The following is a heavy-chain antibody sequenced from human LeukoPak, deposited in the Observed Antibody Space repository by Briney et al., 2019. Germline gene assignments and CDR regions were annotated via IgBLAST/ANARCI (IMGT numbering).Heavy chain of an antibody. V-gene: IGHV4-34*01. CDR3: ARGYYSRSFDY. Sequence: SETLSLTCAVYGGSFSGYYWSWIRQPPGKGLEWIGEINHSGSTNYNPSLKSRVTISVDTSKNQFSLKLSSVTAADTAVYYRARGYYSRSFDYWGQGTLVTVSS. CDR2: INHSGST. CDR1: GGSFSGYY. J-gene: IGHJ4*02. D-gene: IGHD2-21*01.